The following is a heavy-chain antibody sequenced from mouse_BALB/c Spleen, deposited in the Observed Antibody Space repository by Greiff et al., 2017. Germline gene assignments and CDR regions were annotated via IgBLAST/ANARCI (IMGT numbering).Heavy chain of an antibody. CDR1: GFTFSDYY. V-gene: IGHV5-4*02. Sequence: EVHLVESGGGLVKPGGSLKLSCAASGFTFSDYYMYWVRQTPEKRLEWVATISDGGSYTYYPDSVKGRFTISRDNAKNNLYLQMSSLKSEDTAMYYCARDLGGYSLFAYWGQGTLVTVSA. CDR3: ARDLGGYSLFAY. CDR2: ISDGGSYT. J-gene: IGHJ3*01. D-gene: IGHD2-3*01.